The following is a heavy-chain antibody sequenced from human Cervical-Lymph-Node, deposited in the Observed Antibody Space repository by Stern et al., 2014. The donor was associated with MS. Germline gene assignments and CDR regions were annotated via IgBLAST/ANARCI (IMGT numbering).Heavy chain of an antibody. J-gene: IGHJ1*01. D-gene: IGHD6-19*01. V-gene: IGHV5-51*01. CDR1: GYNFTTYW. Sequence: EVQLEESGAEVKKPGESLKISCKGSGYNFTTYWIAWVRQMPGRGLEWMGLIYPGDSQTRYSPYFQGHVTMSGATSNSTAYLQWSSLKASDTAIYYCARPSNSGLFLHHWGQGTLVTVSS. CDR2: IYPGDSQT. CDR3: ARPSNSGLFLHH.